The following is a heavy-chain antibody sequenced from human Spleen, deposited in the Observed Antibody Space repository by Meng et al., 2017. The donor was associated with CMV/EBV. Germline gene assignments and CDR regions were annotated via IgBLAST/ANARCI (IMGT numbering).Heavy chain of an antibody. D-gene: IGHD2-21*01. CDR2: IFSNDVT. CDR3: ARLIPPYYYYGMDV. Sequence: SGPTLVKPTETLTLTCTVSGFSLHNTRMGVSWIRQPPGKALEWLAHIFSNDVTSYNTSLKSRPTISKDTSKSQVVLIMTNVDPVDTATYYCARLIPPYYYYGMDVWGQGTTVTVSS. V-gene: IGHV2-26*01. J-gene: IGHJ6*02. CDR1: GFSLHNTRMG.